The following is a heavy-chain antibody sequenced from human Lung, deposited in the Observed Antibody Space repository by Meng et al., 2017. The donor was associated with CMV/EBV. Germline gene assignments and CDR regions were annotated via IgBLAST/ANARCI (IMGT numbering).Heavy chain of an antibody. J-gene: IGHJ6*02. CDR1: GDSVSSGSYY. Sequence: SXTXSLXCTVSGDSVSSGSYYXSWIRQPPGKGLEWIGYIYYSGSTNYNPSLKSRVPISVDTSKNPFSLELSSVTTADTAVYYCAREVRYSSSWYLVEIGYYYYGMDVWXQGTTVTVSS. V-gene: IGHV4-61*01. CDR2: IYYSGST. D-gene: IGHD6-13*01. CDR3: AREVRYSSSWYLVEIGYYYYGMDV.